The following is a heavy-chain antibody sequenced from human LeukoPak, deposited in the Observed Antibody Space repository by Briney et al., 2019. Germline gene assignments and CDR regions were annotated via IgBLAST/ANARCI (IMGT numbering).Heavy chain of an antibody. J-gene: IGHJ6*03. CDR1: GFTFSNYW. V-gene: IGHV3-7*01. Sequence: GGSLRLSCAASGFTFSNYWMSWVRQAPGKGLEWVAHIKQDGSEKYYVDSVKGRFTISRDNAKNSLYLQMNSLRAEDTAVYYCARDYYGSGSYGSMDVWGKGTTVTVSS. CDR3: ARDYYGSGSYGSMDV. D-gene: IGHD3-10*01. CDR2: IKQDGSEK.